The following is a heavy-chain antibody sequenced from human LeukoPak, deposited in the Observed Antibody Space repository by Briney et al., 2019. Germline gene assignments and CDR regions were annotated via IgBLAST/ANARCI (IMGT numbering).Heavy chain of an antibody. J-gene: IGHJ4*02. Sequence: SDTLSLTCTVSGGSISSYYWSWIRQPAGKGLEWIGRIYSSGSTNYNPSLKSRVTMSVDTSKNQFSLKLSSVTAADTAVYYCARGAPYDSSGYYAYFDYWGQGTLVTVSS. V-gene: IGHV4-4*07. CDR1: GGSISSYY. CDR2: IYSSGST. D-gene: IGHD3-22*01. CDR3: ARGAPYDSSGYYAYFDY.